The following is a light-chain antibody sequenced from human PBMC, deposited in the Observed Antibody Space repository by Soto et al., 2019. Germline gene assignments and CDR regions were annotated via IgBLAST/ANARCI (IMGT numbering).Light chain of an antibody. CDR3: QQRSNWPPT. J-gene: IGKJ5*01. CDR1: QSVSSY. V-gene: IGKV3-11*01. Sequence: EIVLTQSPATLSLSPGERATLSCRASQSVSSYLAWYQQKPGQAHRLLIYDAYNRATGIPARFSGSGSGTDFTLTIRSLEPEDFAVYYCQQRSNWPPTFGQGTRLEIK. CDR2: DAY.